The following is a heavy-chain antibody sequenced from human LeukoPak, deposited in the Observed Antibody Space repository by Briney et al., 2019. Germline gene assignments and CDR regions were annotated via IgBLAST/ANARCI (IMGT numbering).Heavy chain of an antibody. CDR3: ARGTGIAAWYYFDY. V-gene: IGHV4-31*03. CDR1: GGSISSGGYY. J-gene: IGHJ4*02. D-gene: IGHD6-13*01. CDR2: IYYSGST. Sequence: SQTLSLTCTVSGGSISSGGYYWSWIRQHPGKGLEWIGYIYYSGSTYYNPSLKSRVTISVDTSKNQFSLKPSSVTAADTAVYYCARGTGIAAWYYFDYWGQGTLVTVSS.